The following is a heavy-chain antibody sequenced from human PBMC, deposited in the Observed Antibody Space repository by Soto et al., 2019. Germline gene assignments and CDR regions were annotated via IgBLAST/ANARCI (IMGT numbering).Heavy chain of an antibody. CDR1: GFTFDDYA. D-gene: IGHD2-21*02. J-gene: IGHJ4*02. Sequence: EGQLVESGGGLVQPGRSLRLSCAASGFTFDDYAMHWVRQAPGKGLEWVAYIKPDGSATYYVDSVKGRFTISRDNAKNSLYLQMNSLRVEDTSVYYCARAGYCGPGCYYYFDYWGQGTLVTVSS. CDR2: IKPDGSAT. CDR3: ARAGYCGPGCYYYFDY. V-gene: IGHV3-7*01.